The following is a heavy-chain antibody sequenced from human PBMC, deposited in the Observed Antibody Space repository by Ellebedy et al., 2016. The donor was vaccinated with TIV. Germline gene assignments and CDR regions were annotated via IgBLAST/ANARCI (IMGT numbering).Heavy chain of an antibody. CDR3: AKDLMITFGGVIDIGYYYYGMDV. V-gene: IGHV3-23*01. Sequence: GGSLRLSXTASGFTFGDYAMSWFRQAPGKGLEWVSAISGSGGSTYYADSVKGRFTISRDNSKNTLYLQMNSLRAEDTAVYYCAKDLMITFGGVIDIGYYYYGMDVWGQGTTVTVSS. D-gene: IGHD3-16*02. J-gene: IGHJ6*02. CDR1: GFTFGDYA. CDR2: ISGSGGST.